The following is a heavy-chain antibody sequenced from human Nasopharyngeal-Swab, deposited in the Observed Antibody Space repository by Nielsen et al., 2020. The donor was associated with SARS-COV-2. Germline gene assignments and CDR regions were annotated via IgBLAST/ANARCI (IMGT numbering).Heavy chain of an antibody. CDR3: ARHEGAGSGSFFDY. J-gene: IGHJ4*02. V-gene: IGHV4-39*01. D-gene: IGHD3-10*01. Sequence: WIRRPPGKGLEWIGSIYYSGSTYYNPSLKSRVTISVDTSKNQFSLKLSSVTAADTAVYYCARHEGAGSGSFFDYWGQGTLVTVSS. CDR2: IYYSGST.